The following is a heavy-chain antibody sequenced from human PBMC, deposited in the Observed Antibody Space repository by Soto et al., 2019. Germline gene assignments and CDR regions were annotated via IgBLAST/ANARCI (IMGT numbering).Heavy chain of an antibody. CDR2: ISGSGGST. J-gene: IGHJ4*02. V-gene: IGHV3-23*01. CDR1: GFTFSSYA. CDR3: AKDSVDDSSGSLDF. D-gene: IGHD3-22*01. Sequence: PGGSLRLSCAASGFTFSSYAMSWVRQALGKGLEWVSAISGSGGSTYYADSVKGRFTISRDNSKNTLYLQMNSLRAEVTAVYYCAKDSVDDSSGSLDFWGQGTLVTVSS.